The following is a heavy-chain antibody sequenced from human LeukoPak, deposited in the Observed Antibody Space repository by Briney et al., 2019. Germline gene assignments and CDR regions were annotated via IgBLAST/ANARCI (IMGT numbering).Heavy chain of an antibody. CDR2: IYSSGST. V-gene: IGHV4-4*07. J-gene: IGHJ3*02. Sequence: PSETLSLTCTVSGGSISSYYWSWIRQSAGKGLEWIGRIYSSGSTNFNPSLKSRVTISVDTSKNQFSLKLSSVTAADTAVYFCARGPYSYDSSGAFDIWGQGTMVTVSS. CDR1: GGSISSYY. CDR3: ARGPYSYDSSGAFDI. D-gene: IGHD3-22*01.